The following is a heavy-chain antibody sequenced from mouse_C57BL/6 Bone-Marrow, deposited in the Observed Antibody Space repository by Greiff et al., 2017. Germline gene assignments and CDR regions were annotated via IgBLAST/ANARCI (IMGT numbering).Heavy chain of an antibody. V-gene: IGHV1-81*01. CDR2: IYPRSGNT. D-gene: IGHD2-3*01. CDR1: GYTFTSYG. J-gene: IGHJ2*01. CDR3: ARRGDGYYPDY. Sequence: VQLQQSGAELARPGASVKLSCKASGYTFTSYGISWVKQRTGQGLEWIGEIYPRSGNTYYNEKFKGKATLTADKSSSTAYMELRLLTSEDSAVYFCARRGDGYYPDYWGQGTTLPVSS.